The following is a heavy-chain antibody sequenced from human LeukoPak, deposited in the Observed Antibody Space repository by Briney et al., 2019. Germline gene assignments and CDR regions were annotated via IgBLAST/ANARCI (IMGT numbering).Heavy chain of an antibody. J-gene: IGHJ3*02. D-gene: IGHD6-19*01. CDR1: GGSFSGYY. CDR3: ARIAMAGIGDGFDI. CDR2: INHSGST. Sequence: PSETLSLTCAVYGGSFSGYYWSWIRQPPGKGLEWIGEINHSGSTNYNPSLKSRVTISVDTSKNQFSLKLSSVTAADTAVYYCARIAMAGIGDGFDIWGQGTMVTVSS. V-gene: IGHV4-34*01.